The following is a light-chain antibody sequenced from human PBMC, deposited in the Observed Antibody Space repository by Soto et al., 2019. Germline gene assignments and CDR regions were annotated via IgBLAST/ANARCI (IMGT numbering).Light chain of an antibody. V-gene: IGLV2-23*01. CDR2: EDS. Sequence: QSVLTQPASVSGSPGQSITMSCTGTTSDVGSYSLLSWYQQHPGKAPKLMIYEDSKRPSGVSNRFSGSKSGNTASLTISGLQAEDEADYYCSSYAGSSIYVFGTGTKVTVL. CDR3: SSYAGSSIYV. CDR1: TSDVGSYSL. J-gene: IGLJ1*01.